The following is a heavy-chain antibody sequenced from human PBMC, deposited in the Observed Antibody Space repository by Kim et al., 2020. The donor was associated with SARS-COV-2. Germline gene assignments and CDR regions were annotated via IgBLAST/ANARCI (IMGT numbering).Heavy chain of an antibody. CDR1: GFTLSSHW. CDR3: VRGAYAAGFAM. D-gene: IGHD2-2*01. J-gene: IGHJ3*02. Sequence: GGSLRLSCVASGFTLSSHWMYWVRQAPGKGLVWVSRTNSDGRTTSYADSVKGRFTISRDNAKNTLYLQMNSLSADDTALYYCVRGAYAAGFAMWGQGTMVTVSS. CDR2: TNSDGRTT. V-gene: IGHV3-74*01.